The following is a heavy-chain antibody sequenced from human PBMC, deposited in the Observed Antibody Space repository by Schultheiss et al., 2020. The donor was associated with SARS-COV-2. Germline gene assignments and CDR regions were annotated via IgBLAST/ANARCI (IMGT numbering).Heavy chain of an antibody. V-gene: IGHV4-59*08. J-gene: IGHJ6*01. CDR3: ARLARLTTVRGGIGYHSMDV. CDR2: IHYSGTT. CDR1: GDSISSYY. Sequence: SETLSLTCTVSGDSISSYYWSWIRQPPGKGLEWIGYIHYSGTTNYNPSLKSRVTLSVDTSKNQFYLKLISVTAAYTAVYYCARLARLTTVRGGIGYHSMDVWGKGSTVTVA. D-gene: IGHD3-10*01.